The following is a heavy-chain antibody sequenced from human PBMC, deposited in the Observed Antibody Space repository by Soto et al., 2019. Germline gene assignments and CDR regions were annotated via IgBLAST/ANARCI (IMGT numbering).Heavy chain of an antibody. J-gene: IGHJ3*02. CDR3: AKDAKTGYITGGATGWVSGSFDI. CDR2: ISGDGGDT. Sequence: EVLLLESGGGLVQPGGSLRLSCAASGFTFNTYAMSWVRQAPGKGLEWVSGISGDGGDTYYADSVKGRFTVSRDNAKNTLLLQMNSLRAEDTAVYYCAKDAKTGYITGGATGWVSGSFDIWGHGTVVTVSS. CDR1: GFTFNTYA. D-gene: IGHD5-12*01. V-gene: IGHV3-23*01.